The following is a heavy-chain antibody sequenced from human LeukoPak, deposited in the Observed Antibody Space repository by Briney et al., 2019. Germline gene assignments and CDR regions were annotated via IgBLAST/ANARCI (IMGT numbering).Heavy chain of an antibody. D-gene: IGHD4-17*01. CDR2: IYYSGST. V-gene: IGHV4-59*01. Sequence: SETLSLTCTVSGGSISSYYWSWIRQPPGKGLEWIGNIYYSGSTNYNPSLKSRVTISVHTSKNQFSLKLTSVTAADTAVYYCATFDYGSDAVYWGQGTLVTVSS. CDR1: GGSISSYY. J-gene: IGHJ4*02. CDR3: ATFDYGSDAVY.